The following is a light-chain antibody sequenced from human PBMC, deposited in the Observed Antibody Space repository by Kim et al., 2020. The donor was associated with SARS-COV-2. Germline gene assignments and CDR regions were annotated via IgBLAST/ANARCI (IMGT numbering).Light chain of an antibody. CDR1: QSISSW. J-gene: IGKJ3*01. Sequence: ASEGDRVTITCLASQSISSWLAWYQQKPGKAPKLLIYKASSLESGVPSRFSGSGSGTEFTLTISSLQPDDFATYYCQQYNSYPITFGPGTKVDIK. CDR3: QQYNSYPIT. CDR2: KAS. V-gene: IGKV1-5*03.